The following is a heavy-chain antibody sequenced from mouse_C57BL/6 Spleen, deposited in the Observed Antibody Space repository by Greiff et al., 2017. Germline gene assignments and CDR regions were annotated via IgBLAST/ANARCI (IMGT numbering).Heavy chain of an antibody. Sequence: EVQLQESGPGMVKPSQSLSLTCTVTGYSITSGYDWHWIRHFPGNKLEWMGYISYSGSTNYNPSLKSRISITHDTSKNHFFLKLNSVTTEDTATYYCARVYDGYYSGYFDVWGTGTTVTVSS. CDR1: GYSITSGYD. CDR3: ARVYDGYYSGYFDV. D-gene: IGHD2-3*01. CDR2: ISYSGST. V-gene: IGHV3-1*01. J-gene: IGHJ1*03.